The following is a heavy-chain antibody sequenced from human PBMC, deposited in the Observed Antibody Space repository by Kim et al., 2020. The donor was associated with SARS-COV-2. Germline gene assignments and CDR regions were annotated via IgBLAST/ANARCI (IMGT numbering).Heavy chain of an antibody. J-gene: IGHJ4*02. CDR3: ARAGQWLARSDY. CDR2: ISSSSSYI. CDR1: GFTFSSYS. Sequence: GGSLRLSCAASGFTFSSYSMNWIRQAPGKGLEWVSSISSSSSYIYYADSVKGRFTISRDNAKNSLYLQMNSLRDEDTAVYYCARAGQWLARSDYWGQGTLVTVSS. D-gene: IGHD6-19*01. V-gene: IGHV3-21*01.